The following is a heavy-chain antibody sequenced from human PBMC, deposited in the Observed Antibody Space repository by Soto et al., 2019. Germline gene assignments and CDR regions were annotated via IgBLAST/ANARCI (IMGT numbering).Heavy chain of an antibody. CDR2: TYHSGST. D-gene: IGHD3-10*01. CDR3: AKSSGSYYNGYWFDP. CDR1: GGSISSGGYS. Sequence: QLQLQESGSGLVKPSQTLSLTCAVSGGSISSGGYSWSWIRQPPGKGLEWIGYTYHSGSTYYNPSLKSRVTISVDRSKNQFSLKLSSVTAADTAVYYCAKSSGSYYNGYWFDPWGQGTLVTVSS. J-gene: IGHJ5*02. V-gene: IGHV4-30-2*01.